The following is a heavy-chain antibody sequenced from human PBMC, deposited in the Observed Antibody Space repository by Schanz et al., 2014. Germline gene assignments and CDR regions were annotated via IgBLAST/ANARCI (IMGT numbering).Heavy chain of an antibody. CDR3: ARDDGFSSG. J-gene: IGHJ4*02. CDR1: GYIFIGYF. D-gene: IGHD6-19*01. CDR2: INPGSGDT. V-gene: IGHV1-2*02. Sequence: QGQLVESGGEVKKPGASVKVSCKASGYIFIGYFIHWVRQAPGQGLDWMGGINPGSGDTKYSPKFQGRVTMTRDTSITTAYMELNRLTYDDTAVYYCARDDGFSSGWGQGTLVTVSS.